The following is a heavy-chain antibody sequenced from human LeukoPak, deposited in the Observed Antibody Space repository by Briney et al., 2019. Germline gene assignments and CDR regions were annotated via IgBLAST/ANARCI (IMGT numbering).Heavy chain of an antibody. CDR3: AKTEDIVLVVAARDAIDI. J-gene: IGHJ3*02. Sequence: PSQTLSLTCTVSGCSISSDDYYWMWIRQPPGKGLEWIRYIYYRGSTYYNPSLKSRVTISVDTSKNQFTLKLYSVTAADTAVYYCAKTEDIVLVVAARDAIDIWGQGTMVTVSS. V-gene: IGHV4-30-4*01. CDR1: GCSISSDDYY. CDR2: IYYRGST. D-gene: IGHD2-15*01.